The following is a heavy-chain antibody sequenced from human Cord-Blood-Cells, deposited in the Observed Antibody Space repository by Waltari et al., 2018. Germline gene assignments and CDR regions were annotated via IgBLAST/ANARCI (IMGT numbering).Heavy chain of an antibody. CDR1: GFSLSTSGVG. CDR2: IYWNDDK. CDR3: AHSPDYYGSGSYDY. Sequence: QITLKESGPTLVKPTQTLTLTCTFSGFSLSTSGVGVGWIRQPPGKALEWLALIYWNDDKRYSPSLKSRLTITKDTSKNQVVLTMTNMDPVDTATYYRAHSPDYYGSGSYDYWGQGTLVTVSS. J-gene: IGHJ4*02. V-gene: IGHV2-5*01. D-gene: IGHD3-10*01.